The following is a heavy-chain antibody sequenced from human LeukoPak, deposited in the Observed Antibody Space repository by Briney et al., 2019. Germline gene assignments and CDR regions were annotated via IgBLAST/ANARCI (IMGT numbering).Heavy chain of an antibody. CDR3: AREGYSSGWFRL. CDR2: ILTAGTT. Sequence: AGGSLRLSCAASGFTFSSYAMSWVRQAPGKGLEWVSVILTAGTTYYADSVKGRFTISRDDSKNVVYLQVNSLRTEDTAVYFCAREGYSSGWFRLWGQGTLVTVSS. CDR1: GFTFSSYA. V-gene: IGHV3-53*01. D-gene: IGHD6-19*01. J-gene: IGHJ4*02.